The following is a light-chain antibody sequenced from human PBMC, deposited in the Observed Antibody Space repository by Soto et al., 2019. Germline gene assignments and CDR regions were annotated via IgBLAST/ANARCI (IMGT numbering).Light chain of an antibody. CDR1: QNVATN. V-gene: IGKV3-15*01. CDR3: RRATSGLRT. J-gene: IGKJ1*01. Sequence: IVMTKSPVTLSMSPGDIATLSCSASQNVATNVAWYQQKPGQAPRLLIYGASIRATGVPARFSGSGSGTEFTLTSDSLQSEEFAVFYCRRATSGLRTFGRGTRVEV. CDR2: GAS.